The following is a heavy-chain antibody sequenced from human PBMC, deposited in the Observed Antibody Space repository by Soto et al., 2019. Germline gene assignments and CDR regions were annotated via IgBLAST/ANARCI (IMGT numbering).Heavy chain of an antibody. Sequence: ASVKVSCKASGDTFTGYYVHWVRQAPGQGLEWMGWINPNSGDTYLAQRFQGRVTMNRDTSIGTAYMELRGLTSDDTAEYYCAKGGAIVYSCTRVHSSSGWDFWGQGTMVTVSS. V-gene: IGHV1-2*02. CDR3: AKGGAIVYSCTRVHSSSGWDF. D-gene: IGHD3-16*02. J-gene: IGHJ4*03. CDR2: INPNSGDT. CDR1: GDTFTGYY.